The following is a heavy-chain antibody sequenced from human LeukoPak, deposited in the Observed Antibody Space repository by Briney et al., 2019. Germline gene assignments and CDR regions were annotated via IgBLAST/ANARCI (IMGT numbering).Heavy chain of an antibody. V-gene: IGHV4-34*01. CDR3: AAQMATFDY. CDR2: INHSGST. CDR1: GGSFSGYY. D-gene: IGHD5-24*01. Sequence: SETLSLTCAVYGGSFSGYYWSWIRQPPGKGREWIGEIKHSGSQPPGKGLEWIGEINHSGSTNYNPPLKSRVTISVDTSKNQFSLELSSVTAADTVVYYCAAQMATFDYWGQGTLVTVSS. J-gene: IGHJ4*02.